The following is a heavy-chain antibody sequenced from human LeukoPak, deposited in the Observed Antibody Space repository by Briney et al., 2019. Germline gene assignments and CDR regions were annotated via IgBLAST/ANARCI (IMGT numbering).Heavy chain of an antibody. CDR1: GFTFSSYG. D-gene: IGHD3-22*01. CDR3: ARGDEYYYDSSGYYEGFDY. Sequence: PGGSLRLSCAASGFTFSSYGMHWVRQAPGKGLEWVAFIRYDGSNKYYADSVKGRFTISRDNSKNTLYLQMNSLRAEDTAVYYCARGDEYYYDSSGYYEGFDYWGQGTLVTVSS. V-gene: IGHV3-30*02. J-gene: IGHJ4*02. CDR2: IRYDGSNK.